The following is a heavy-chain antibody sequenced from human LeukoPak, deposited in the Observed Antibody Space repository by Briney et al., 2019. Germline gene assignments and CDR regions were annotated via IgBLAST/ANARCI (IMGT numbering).Heavy chain of an antibody. D-gene: IGHD2-15*01. CDR1: GFTFSNYD. Sequence: PGRSLRLSCAVSGFTFSNYDMHWVRQAPGKGLEWVAVIWYDGSNKYYADSVKGRFTISRDNSENTLYLQMNSLRAEDTAVYYCARDLHYCGGSSCYSGGSRYYYYGMDVWGQGTTVTVSS. J-gene: IGHJ6*02. CDR2: IWYDGSNK. CDR3: ARDLHYCGGSSCYSGGSRYYYYGMDV. V-gene: IGHV3-33*01.